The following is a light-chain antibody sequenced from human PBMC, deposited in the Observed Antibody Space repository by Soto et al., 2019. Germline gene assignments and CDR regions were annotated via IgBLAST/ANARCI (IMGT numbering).Light chain of an antibody. V-gene: IGKV3D-15*01. CDR3: KEYNNWPLT. CDR1: QSISRT. Sequence: EIVLTQSPDTLSVSPGERATLSCRASQSISRTLAWYQQKSGQPPRLLIYDASTRATGVPARFSGSGSGTEFTLTISSLQSEDFEVYYWKEYNNWPLTFGRGTTVEIK. J-gene: IGKJ4*01. CDR2: DAS.